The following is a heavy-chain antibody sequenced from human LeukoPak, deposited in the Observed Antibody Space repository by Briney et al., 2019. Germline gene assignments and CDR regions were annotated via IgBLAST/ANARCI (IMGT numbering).Heavy chain of an antibody. CDR1: GFTFSSYA. Sequence: GGSLRLSCAASGFTFSSYAMSWVRQAPGKGLEWVSAISGSGGGTYHADSVKGRFTISRDNSKNTLYLQMNSLRAEDTAVYYCAKDRASRPSYYYYYYMDVWGKGTTVTVSS. D-gene: IGHD6-6*01. CDR3: AKDRASRPSYYYYYYMDV. V-gene: IGHV3-23*01. CDR2: ISGSGGGT. J-gene: IGHJ6*03.